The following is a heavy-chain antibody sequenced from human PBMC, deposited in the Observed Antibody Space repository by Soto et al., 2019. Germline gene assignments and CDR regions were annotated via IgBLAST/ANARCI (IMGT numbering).Heavy chain of an antibody. CDR3: ARRAPGYYGMDV. J-gene: IGHJ6*02. Sequence: PGESRKISCKGSGYSFTSYWIAWVRQVPGKGLELMGVIYPGDSDIRYSPSFQGQVTISADKSISTAYLQWSSLKASDTAMYYCARRAPGYYGMDVWGQGTTVTVSS. D-gene: IGHD3-10*01. V-gene: IGHV5-51*01. CDR1: GYSFTSYW. CDR2: IYPGDSDI.